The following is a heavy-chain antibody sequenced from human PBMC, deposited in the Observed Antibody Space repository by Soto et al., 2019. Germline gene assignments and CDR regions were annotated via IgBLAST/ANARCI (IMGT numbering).Heavy chain of an antibody. D-gene: IGHD5-12*01. J-gene: IGHJ4*02. V-gene: IGHV1-69*02. CDR3: ARALVYSGYGYYFDY. Sequence: GASVKVSCKASGGTFSSYTISWVRQAPGQGLEWMGRIIPILGIANYAQKFQGRVTITADKSTSTAYMELSSLRSEDTAVYYCARALVYSGYGYYFDYWGQGTLVTVSS. CDR1: GGTFSSYT. CDR2: IIPILGIA.